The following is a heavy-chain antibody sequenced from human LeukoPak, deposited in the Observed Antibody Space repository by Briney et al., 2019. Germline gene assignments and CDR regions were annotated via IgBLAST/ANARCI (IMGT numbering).Heavy chain of an antibody. J-gene: IGHJ4*02. V-gene: IGHV4-34*01. CDR2: INHSGST. CDR1: GGSFSGYY. Sequence: KPSETLSLTCAVYGGSFSGYYLSWIRQPPGKGLEWVGEINHSGSTNYEPSLKSRVTTSGDTSKNKFYLKLSSVTAADTAVYYCARDEMATIGWALDYWGQGTLVTVSS. D-gene: IGHD5-24*01. CDR3: ARDEMATIGWALDY.